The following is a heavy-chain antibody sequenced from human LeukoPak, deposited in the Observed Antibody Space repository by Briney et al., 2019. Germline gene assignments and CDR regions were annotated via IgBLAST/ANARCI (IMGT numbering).Heavy chain of an antibody. CDR3: ARPSVVTPVGAFDI. Sequence: SETLSLTCTVSGGSISSYYWSWIRQPPGKGLEWIGYIYYSGSTNYNPSLKSRVTISVDTSKNQFSLKLSSVTAADTAVYYCARPSVVTPVGAFDIWGQGTMVTVSS. D-gene: IGHD4-23*01. CDR2: IYYSGST. J-gene: IGHJ3*02. CDR1: GGSISSYY. V-gene: IGHV4-59*08.